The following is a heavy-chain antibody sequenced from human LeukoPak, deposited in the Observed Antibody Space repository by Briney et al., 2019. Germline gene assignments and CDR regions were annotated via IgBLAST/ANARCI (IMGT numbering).Heavy chain of an antibody. CDR2: INPNSGGT. Sequence: GASVKVSCKASGYTFTGYYMHWVRHAPGQGLEWMGWINPNSGGTNYAQKFQGRVTMTRDTSISTAYMELSRLRSDDTAVYYCARTFGDFHVPPDPFDYWGQGTLVTVSS. CDR3: ARTFGDFHVPPDPFDY. CDR1: GYTFTGYY. V-gene: IGHV1-2*02. D-gene: IGHD4-17*01. J-gene: IGHJ4*02.